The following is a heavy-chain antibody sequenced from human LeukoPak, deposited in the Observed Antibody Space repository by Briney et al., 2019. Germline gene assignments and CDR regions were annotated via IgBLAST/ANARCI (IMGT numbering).Heavy chain of an antibody. CDR2: IFHSGST. Sequence: SETLSLTCTVSGGSISSYYWSWIRQPPGKGLEWIGEIFHSGSTNYNPSLKSRVTISVDKSKNQFSLKLSSVTAADTAIYYCARGQSGTYGTFDYWGQGTLVTVSS. V-gene: IGHV4-59*12. J-gene: IGHJ4*02. CDR1: GGSISSYY. CDR3: ARGQSGTYGTFDY. D-gene: IGHD1-26*01.